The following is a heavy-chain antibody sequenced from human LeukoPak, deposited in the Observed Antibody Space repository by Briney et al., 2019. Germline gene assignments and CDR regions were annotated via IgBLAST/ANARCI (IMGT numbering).Heavy chain of an antibody. Sequence: GGSLRLSCTASTFSFDSYSMNWVRQAPGEGLQWVSAISGSGGSTYCADSVKGRFTISRDNSKNTLYPQMNSLRAEDTAVYYCAKDPTTEYSSSPRYFDYWGQGTLVTVSS. CDR3: AKDPTTEYSSSPRYFDY. V-gene: IGHV3-23*01. D-gene: IGHD6-6*01. J-gene: IGHJ4*02. CDR2: ISGSGGST. CDR1: TFSFDSYS.